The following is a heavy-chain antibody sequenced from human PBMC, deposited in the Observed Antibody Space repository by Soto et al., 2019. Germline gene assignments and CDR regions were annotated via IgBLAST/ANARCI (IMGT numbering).Heavy chain of an antibody. J-gene: IGHJ4*02. V-gene: IGHV4-39*02. CDR3: ARDYSSGWTVDY. CDR1: GGSISSSSYY. CDR2: IYYSGST. D-gene: IGHD6-19*01. Sequence: PSETLSLTCTVSGGSISSSSYYWGWIRQPPGKGLEWIGSIYYSGSTYYNPSLKSRVTISVDTSKNQFSLKLSSVTAADTAVYYCARDYSSGWTVDYWGQGTLVTVSS.